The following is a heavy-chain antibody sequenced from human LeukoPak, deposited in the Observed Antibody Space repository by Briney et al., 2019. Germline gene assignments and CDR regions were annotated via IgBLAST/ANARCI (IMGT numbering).Heavy chain of an antibody. Sequence: GGSLRLSCAASGFTVSSNYMSWVRQAPGKGLEWVSVIYSGGTTYYADSVKGRFTISRDNSKNTLYLQMNSLRVEDTAVYYCARDIGSGNYFAYWGQGTLVTVSS. D-gene: IGHD1-26*01. J-gene: IGHJ4*02. CDR3: ARDIGSGNYFAY. CDR2: IYSGGTT. CDR1: GFTVSSNY. V-gene: IGHV3-53*01.